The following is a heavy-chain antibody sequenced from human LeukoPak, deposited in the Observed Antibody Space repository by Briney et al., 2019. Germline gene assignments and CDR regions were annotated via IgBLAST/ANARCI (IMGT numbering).Heavy chain of an antibody. CDR3: ASPTGDDSDY. CDR2: INHSGST. D-gene: IGHD2-21*02. CDR1: GGSFSGYY. Sequence: KTSETLSLTCAVYGGSFSGYYWSWIRQPPGKGLEWIGEINHSGSTNYNPSLKSRVTISVDTSKNQFSLKLSSVTAADTAVYYCASPTGDDSDYWGQGTLVTVSS. V-gene: IGHV4-34*01. J-gene: IGHJ4*02.